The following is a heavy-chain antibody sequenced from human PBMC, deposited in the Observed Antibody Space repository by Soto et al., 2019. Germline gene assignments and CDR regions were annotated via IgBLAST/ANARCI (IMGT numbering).Heavy chain of an antibody. CDR3: ARHNYGSGSTYFDY. CDR2: IYHSGST. D-gene: IGHD3-10*01. CDR1: GGSLSSYS. V-gene: IGHV4-59*08. Sequence: PSVTLSLTCPVSGGSLSSYSWSWIRQPPGKGLEWIGYIYHSGSTYYNPSLKSRVTISVDTSKNQFSLKLNSMTAADTAVYYCARHNYGSGSTYFDYWGQGTLVTVSS. J-gene: IGHJ4*02.